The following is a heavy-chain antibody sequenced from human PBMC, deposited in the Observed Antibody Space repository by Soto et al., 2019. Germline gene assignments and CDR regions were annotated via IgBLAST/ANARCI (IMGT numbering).Heavy chain of an antibody. V-gene: IGHV4-31*03. CDR2: IYHSGST. Sequence: QVQLQESGPGLVKPLETLSLTCTVSGASISSGGYYWNWMRQHPGKGLEWIGYIYHSGSTNYNPSLKSRVTMSVDTSKNQFSLKLSYVTAADTALCYCARDSGHYGKGWFDPWGQGTLVTVSS. CDR3: ARDSGHYGKGWFDP. CDR1: GASISSGGYY. J-gene: IGHJ5*02. D-gene: IGHD3-10*01.